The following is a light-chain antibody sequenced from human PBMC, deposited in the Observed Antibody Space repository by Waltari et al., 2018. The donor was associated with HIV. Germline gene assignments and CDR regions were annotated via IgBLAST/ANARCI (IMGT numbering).Light chain of an antibody. CDR1: LVSPTGGTY. CDR2: KVS. Sequence: LVSPTGGTYLNWFHQRPGQSPRRLLYKVSKRDSGVPDRISGSGSGTTLTMKISRVGGEDVGVFWFMEGKHWAKDFCQGTKLEI. CDR3: MEGKHWAKD. V-gene: IGKV2-30*01. J-gene: IGKJ2*01.